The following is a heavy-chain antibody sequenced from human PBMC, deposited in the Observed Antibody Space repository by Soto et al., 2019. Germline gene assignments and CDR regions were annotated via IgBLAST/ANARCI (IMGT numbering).Heavy chain of an antibody. V-gene: IGHV4-39*01. CDR3: ARLWVDYYYGMDV. Sequence: QLQLQESGPGLVKPSETLSLTCTVSGGFIRSSGYYWGWIRQPPGTGPEWIGNIHYTGRIHYNPSLKSRVTIFADTSNTQFSLKLTSVTAADTAVYYCARLWVDYYYGMDVWGKGTTVTVSS. CDR2: IHYTGRI. J-gene: IGHJ6*04. D-gene: IGHD1-26*01. CDR1: GGFIRSSGYY.